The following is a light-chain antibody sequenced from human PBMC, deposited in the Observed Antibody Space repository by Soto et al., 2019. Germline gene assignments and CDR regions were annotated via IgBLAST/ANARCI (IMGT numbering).Light chain of an antibody. CDR1: QSISSW. CDR2: KAS. CDR3: QQYKDNWT. J-gene: IGKJ1*01. Sequence: DIQMTQSLSTLSASVGDRVTITCRASQSISSWLAWYQQKPGKAPKLLIYKASTLQSGVPSRFSGSGSGTEFTLAISSLQHDDSATYYCQQYKDNWTFGQGTRMDI. V-gene: IGKV1-5*03.